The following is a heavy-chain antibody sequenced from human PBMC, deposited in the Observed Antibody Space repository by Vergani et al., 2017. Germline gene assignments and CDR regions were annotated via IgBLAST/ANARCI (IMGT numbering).Heavy chain of an antibody. J-gene: IGHJ5*02. CDR2: IYYSGST. CDR1: GGSISSSSYY. CDR3: AREPLIVVVVAATSGPNWFDP. D-gene: IGHD2-15*01. Sequence: QVQLQESGPGLVKPSETLSLTCTVSGGSISSSSYYWGWIRQPPGKGLEWIGSIYYSGSTYYNPSLKSRVTIAVDTSKNQFSLKLSSVTAADTAVYYCAREPLIVVVVAATSGPNWFDPWGQGTLVTVSS. V-gene: IGHV4-39*07.